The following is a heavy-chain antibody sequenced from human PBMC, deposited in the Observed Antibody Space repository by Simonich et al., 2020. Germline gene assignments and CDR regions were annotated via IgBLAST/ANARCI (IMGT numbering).Heavy chain of an antibody. CDR1: GFTFSSYS. V-gene: IGHV3-21*01. CDR2: ISSSRRYI. J-gene: IGHJ4*02. D-gene: IGHD5-18*01. CDR3: ARDVDTAMVFDY. Sequence: EVQLVESGGGLVKPGGSLRLSCAASGFTFSSYSMNWVRQVPGNVVDVVASISSSRRYIDDADAVKGRFTITRDNAKNSLYLQMNSLRAEDTAVYYCARDVDTAMVFDYWGQGTLVTVSS.